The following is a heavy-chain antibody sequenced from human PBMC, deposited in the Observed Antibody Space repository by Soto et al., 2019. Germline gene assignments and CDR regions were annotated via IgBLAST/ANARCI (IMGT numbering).Heavy chain of an antibody. Sequence: QITLKESGPTLVKPTQTLTLTCTFSGFSLSTSGVGVGWIRQPPGKALEWLALIYWDDDKRYSPSLKSRLTIPKETSKNQVVLTMTDMDPVDTATYYCAHIRFGMCAFDIWGQGTMVTFSS. CDR2: IYWDDDK. D-gene: IGHD3-10*01. V-gene: IGHV2-5*02. CDR3: AHIRFGMCAFDI. CDR1: GFSLSTSGVG. J-gene: IGHJ3*02.